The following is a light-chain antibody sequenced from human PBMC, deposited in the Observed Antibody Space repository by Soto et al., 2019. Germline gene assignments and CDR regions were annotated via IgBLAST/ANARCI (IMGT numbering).Light chain of an antibody. J-gene: IGKJ1*01. Sequence: DIQMTQSPSTLSASVGDRVTITCRASQSISGSLAWYQQKPGKAPKLLIYKASTLESGVPSRFSGSGSGTEFTLTIRSLQPDDFATYYCQQYNTHWAFGQGTKVEIK. CDR1: QSISGS. CDR3: QQYNTHWA. V-gene: IGKV1-5*03. CDR2: KAS.